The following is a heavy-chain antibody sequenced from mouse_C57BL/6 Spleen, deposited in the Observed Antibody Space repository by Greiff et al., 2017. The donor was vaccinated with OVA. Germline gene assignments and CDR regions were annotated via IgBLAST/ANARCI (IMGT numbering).Heavy chain of an antibody. Sequence: VQLQQPGAELVMPGASVKLSCKASGYTFTSYWMHWVKQRPGQGLEWIGEIDPSDSYTNYNQKFKGKSTLTVDKSSSTAYMQLSSLTSEDSAVEYCARGGTAQASWFAYWGQGTLVTVSA. CDR1: GYTFTSYW. CDR2: IDPSDSYT. CDR3: ARGGTAQASWFAY. V-gene: IGHV1-69*01. J-gene: IGHJ3*01. D-gene: IGHD3-2*02.